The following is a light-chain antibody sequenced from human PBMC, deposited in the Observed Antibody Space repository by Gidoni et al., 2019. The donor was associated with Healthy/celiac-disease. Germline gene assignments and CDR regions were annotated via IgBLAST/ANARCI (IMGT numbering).Light chain of an antibody. Sequence: DIVMTQSPLSLPVTPGEPASISCKSSQSLLHSNGFNYLDWYLQKPGQSPQLLIYLGSNRASGVPDRFSGSGSGTDFTLKISRVEAEDFGVYYCMQGLQTRTFGQGTKLEIK. J-gene: IGKJ2*01. V-gene: IGKV2-28*01. CDR3: MQGLQTRT. CDR2: LGS. CDR1: QSLLHSNGFNY.